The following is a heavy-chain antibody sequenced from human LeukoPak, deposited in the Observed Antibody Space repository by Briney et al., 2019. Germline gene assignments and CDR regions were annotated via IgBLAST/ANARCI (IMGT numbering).Heavy chain of an antibody. J-gene: IGHJ4*02. CDR3: ARESESSGWYDY. Sequence: SRGSPRLSCAAPGFMFHDYAIHWVRQAPGKGLEWVSLISGDGGSTFYADSVKCRFTISRDNSKNSLYLQMNSLRSDDTALYYCARESESSGWYDYWGQGTLASVPS. CDR2: ISGDGGST. D-gene: IGHD6-19*01. V-gene: IGHV3-43*02. CDR1: GFMFHDYA.